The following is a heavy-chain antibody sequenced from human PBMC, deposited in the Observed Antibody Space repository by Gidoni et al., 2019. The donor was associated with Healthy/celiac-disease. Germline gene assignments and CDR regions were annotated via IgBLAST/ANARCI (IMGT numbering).Heavy chain of an antibody. J-gene: IGHJ4*02. CDR3: ARDRVVVVVAATRGGSPPDY. V-gene: IGHV1-3*01. D-gene: IGHD2-15*01. CDR2: INAGNGNT. CDR1: GYTFTSYA. Sequence: QVQLVQSGAEVKKPGASVKVSCKASGYTFTSYAMHWVRQAPGQRLEWMGWINAGNGNTKYSQKFQGRVTITRDTSASTAYMELSSLRSEDTAVYYCARDRVVVVVAATRGGSPPDYWGQGTLVTVSS.